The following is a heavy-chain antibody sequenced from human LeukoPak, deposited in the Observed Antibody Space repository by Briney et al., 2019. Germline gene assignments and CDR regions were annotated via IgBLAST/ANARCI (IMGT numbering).Heavy chain of an antibody. CDR3: APHARSDSYYGGRY. D-gene: IGHD2-2*01. CDR2: IKQNGTEK. J-gene: IGHJ4*02. V-gene: IGHV3-7*01. CDR1: GFTFNKYW. Sequence: PGGSLRLSCTASGFTFNKYWMSWVRQAPGKGLEWVANIKQNGTEKYYVASVRGRFTISRDNAKNSLYLQMNSLRAEDTAVYYCAPHARSDSYYGGRYWGQGTLVTVSS.